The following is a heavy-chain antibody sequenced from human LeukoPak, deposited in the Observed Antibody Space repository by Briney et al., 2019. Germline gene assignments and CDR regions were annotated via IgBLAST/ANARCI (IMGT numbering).Heavy chain of an antibody. CDR3: ARAVAENWFDP. D-gene: IGHD6-19*01. Sequence: GGSLRLFCAASGFTFSSYWMSWVRQAPGKGLEWVANIKQDGSDKYYVDSVKGRFTISRDNAKNSVYLQMNSLRAEDTALYYCARAVAENWFDPWGQGTLVTVSS. CDR2: IKQDGSDK. J-gene: IGHJ5*02. V-gene: IGHV3-7*01. CDR1: GFTFSSYW.